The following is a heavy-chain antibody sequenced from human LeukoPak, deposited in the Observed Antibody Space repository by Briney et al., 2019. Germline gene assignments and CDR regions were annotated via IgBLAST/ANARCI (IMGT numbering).Heavy chain of an antibody. D-gene: IGHD2-8*01. V-gene: IGHV4-39*07. CDR2: IYYSGST. Sequence: SETLSLTCTVSGGSISSSSYYWGWIRQPPGKGLEWIGSIYYSGSTYYNPSLKSRVTISVDTSKNQFSLKLSSVTAADTAVYYCARDRYCTNGVCYTSWFDPWGQGTLVTVSS. CDR1: GGSISSSSYY. CDR3: ARDRYCTNGVCYTSWFDP. J-gene: IGHJ5*02.